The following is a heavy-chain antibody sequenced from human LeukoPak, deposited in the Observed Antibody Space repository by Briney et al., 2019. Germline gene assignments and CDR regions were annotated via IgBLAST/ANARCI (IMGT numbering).Heavy chain of an antibody. D-gene: IGHD2-2*01. CDR3: ATPGVPYCSSTSCANWFDP. V-gene: IGHV3-30*03. CDR2: LSYDGSNK. J-gene: IGHJ5*02. CDR1: GFTFSSYG. Sequence: GGSLRLSCAASGFTFSSYGMHWVRQAPGKGLEWVAVLSYDGSNKYYADSVKGRFTISRDNSKNTLYLQMNSLRAEDTAVYYCATPGVPYCSSTSCANWFDPWGQGTLVTVSS.